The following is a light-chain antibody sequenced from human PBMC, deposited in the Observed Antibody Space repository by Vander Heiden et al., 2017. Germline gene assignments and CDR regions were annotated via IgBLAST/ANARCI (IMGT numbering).Light chain of an antibody. CDR2: DAS. Sequence: EIVLTQSLATLSLSPGARATLSCRASQSVSSYLAWYQQKPGQAPRLLIYDASNRATGIPARFSGSGSGTDFTLTISSLEPEDFAVYYCQQRTNWPPFTFGPGTKVDI. J-gene: IGKJ3*01. CDR3: QQRTNWPPFT. V-gene: IGKV3-11*01. CDR1: QSVSSY.